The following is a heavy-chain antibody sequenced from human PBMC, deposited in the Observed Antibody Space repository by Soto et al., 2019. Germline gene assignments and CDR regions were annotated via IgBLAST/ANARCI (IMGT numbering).Heavy chain of an antibody. CDR1: GVTFSSYW. CDR3: ARSMIRGAHFDY. CDR2: INSDGSST. J-gene: IGHJ4*02. Sequence: GGSLRLSCAASGVTFSSYWMHWVRQAPGKGLVWVSRINSDGSSTNYADSVKGRFTISRDNAKNTLYLQMNSLRADDTAVYYCARSMIRGAHFDYWGQGTLVTVSS. V-gene: IGHV3-74*01. D-gene: IGHD1-26*01.